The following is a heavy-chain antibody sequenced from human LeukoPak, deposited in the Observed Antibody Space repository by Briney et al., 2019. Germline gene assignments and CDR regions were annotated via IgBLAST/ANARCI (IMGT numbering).Heavy chain of an antibody. J-gene: IGHJ4*02. Sequence: PGGSLRLSCAASGFTFSDYYMSWIRQAPGKGLEWVSYISSSGSTIYYADSVKGRFTISRDNAKNSLYLQMNSLRAEDTAIYYCARRRYNWNAIDYWGQGTLVTVSS. V-gene: IGHV3-11*01. D-gene: IGHD1-20*01. CDR3: ARRRYNWNAIDY. CDR1: GFTFSDYY. CDR2: ISSSGSTI.